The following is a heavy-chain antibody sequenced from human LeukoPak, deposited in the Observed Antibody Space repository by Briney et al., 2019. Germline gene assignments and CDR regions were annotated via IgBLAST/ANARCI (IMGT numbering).Heavy chain of an antibody. Sequence: ASVKVSCKASGGTFSSYAISWVRQAPGQGLEWMGGITPIFGTANYAQKFQGRVTITADESTSTAYMELSSLRSEDTAVYYCAREYYYDSSGYYWGQGTLVTVSS. CDR2: ITPIFGTA. V-gene: IGHV1-69*01. J-gene: IGHJ4*02. CDR1: GGTFSSYA. D-gene: IGHD3-22*01. CDR3: AREYYYDSSGYY.